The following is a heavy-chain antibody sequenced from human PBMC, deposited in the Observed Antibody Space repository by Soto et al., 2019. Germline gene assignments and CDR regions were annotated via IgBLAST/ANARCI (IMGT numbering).Heavy chain of an antibody. V-gene: IGHV1-8*01. CDR2: MNPNSGNT. CDR3: ASLSPTGYYYYNGMDV. J-gene: IGHJ6*02. Sequence: QVQLVQSGAEVKKPGASVKVSCKASGYTFTSYDINWVRQATGQGLEWMGWMNPNSGNTGYAQKFQGRVTMTRNTSISTAYMELSSLRSEDTAVYYCASLSPTGYYYYNGMDVWGQGTTVTVSS. CDR1: GYTFTSYD. D-gene: IGHD4-17*01.